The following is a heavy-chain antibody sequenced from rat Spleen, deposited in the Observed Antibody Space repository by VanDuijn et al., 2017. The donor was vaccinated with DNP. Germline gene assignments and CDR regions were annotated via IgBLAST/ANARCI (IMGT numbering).Heavy chain of an antibody. J-gene: IGHJ2*01. CDR2: ISTSGSRT. CDR3: ARGGRSYFDY. V-gene: IGHV5S23*01. D-gene: IGHD1-11*01. CDR1: GFTFNNYY. Sequence: EVQLVESGGGLVQPGRSLKVSCAASGFTFNNYYMAWVRQAPKKGLEWVATISTSGSRTYYPDSVKGRFTISRDNAKSSLYLQMNSLKSEDTATYYCARGGRSYFDYWGQGVMVTVSS.